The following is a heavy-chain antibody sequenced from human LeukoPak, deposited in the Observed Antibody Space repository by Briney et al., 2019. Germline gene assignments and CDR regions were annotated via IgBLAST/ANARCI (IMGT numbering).Heavy chain of an antibody. CDR1: GLSFSNYA. D-gene: IGHD1-7*01. J-gene: IGHJ3*02. CDR2: ISGSGGST. Sequence: GGSLRLSCAASGLSFSNYAMSWVRQAPGKGLEWVSAISGSGGSTYYADSVKGRFTISRDNSKNTLYLQMNSLRAEDTAVYYCAKDLLELQMGAFDIWGQGTMVTVSS. CDR3: AKDLLELQMGAFDI. V-gene: IGHV3-23*01.